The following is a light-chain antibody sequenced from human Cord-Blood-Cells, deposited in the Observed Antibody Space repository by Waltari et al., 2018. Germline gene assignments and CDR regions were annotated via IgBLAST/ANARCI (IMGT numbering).Light chain of an antibody. CDR1: QAISSY. Sequence: AIRMTQSPSPFSASTGARVPLTCRGSQAISSYLAWWQQKPGKAPKLLIYAASTLQSGVPSRCSGSGSGTDVTLPISCMQSEDFVTYYCHQYYSYTLTFGGGTKVEIK. CDR2: AAS. CDR3: HQYYSYTLT. V-gene: IGKV1-8*01. J-gene: IGKJ4*01.